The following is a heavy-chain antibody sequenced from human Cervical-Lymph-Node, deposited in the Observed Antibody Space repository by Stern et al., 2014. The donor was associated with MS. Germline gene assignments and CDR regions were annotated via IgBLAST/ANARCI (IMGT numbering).Heavy chain of an antibody. D-gene: IGHD6-6*01. CDR2: ISAYNGNT. CDR3: ARDRPPNSSWRYYYYYYGMDV. V-gene: IGHV1-18*01. Sequence: QVQLVQSGAEVKKPGASVKVSCKASGYTFTSYGISWVRQAPGQGLEWMGWISAYNGNTNYAQKLQGRVTMTTDTSTSTAYMELRSLRSDDTAVYYCARDRPPNSSWRYYYYYYGMDVWGQGTTVTVSS. CDR1: GYTFTSYG. J-gene: IGHJ6*02.